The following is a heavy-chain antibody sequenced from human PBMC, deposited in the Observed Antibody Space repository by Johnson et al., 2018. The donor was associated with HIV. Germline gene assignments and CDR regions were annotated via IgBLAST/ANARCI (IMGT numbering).Heavy chain of an antibody. V-gene: IGHV3-30*02. Sequence: QVQLVESGGGVVQPGGSLRLSCAASGFTFRIYDMQWVRQAPGKGLEWLAYIRSDGVNKQYTDSVKGRFTISRDNGKNSLSLQMNSLRVEDTAVYYCARRSGYAFDIWGQGTMVTVSS. CDR2: IRSDGVNK. CDR1: GFTFRIYD. J-gene: IGHJ3*02. D-gene: IGHD1-1*01. CDR3: ARRSGYAFDI.